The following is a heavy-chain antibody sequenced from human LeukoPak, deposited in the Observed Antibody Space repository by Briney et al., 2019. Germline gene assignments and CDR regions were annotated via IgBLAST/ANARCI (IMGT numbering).Heavy chain of an antibody. Sequence: GGSLRLSCAASGFTFSSYGMHWVRQAPGKGLEWVAFIRYDGSNKYYADSVKGRFTISRDNSKNTLYLQMNSLRAEDTAVYYCAKGLGVRGVADPFDYWGQGTLVTVSS. CDR2: IRYDGSNK. D-gene: IGHD3-10*01. J-gene: IGHJ4*02. CDR1: GFTFSSYG. V-gene: IGHV3-30*02. CDR3: AKGLGVRGVADPFDY.